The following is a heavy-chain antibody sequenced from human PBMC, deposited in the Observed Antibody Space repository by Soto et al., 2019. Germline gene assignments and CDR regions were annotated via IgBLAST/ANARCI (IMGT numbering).Heavy chain of an antibody. V-gene: IGHV3-9*01. Sequence: EVQLVESGGGLVQPGRSLRLSCAASGFTFDDYAMHWVRQAPGKGLEWVSGISWNSGSIGYADSVKGRFNISRDNAKNSLYLQMNSLRAEDTALYYCAKSIRYCSSTSCYNYWYFDLWGRGTLVTVSS. CDR1: GFTFDDYA. CDR2: ISWNSGSI. D-gene: IGHD2-2*01. J-gene: IGHJ2*01. CDR3: AKSIRYCSSTSCYNYWYFDL.